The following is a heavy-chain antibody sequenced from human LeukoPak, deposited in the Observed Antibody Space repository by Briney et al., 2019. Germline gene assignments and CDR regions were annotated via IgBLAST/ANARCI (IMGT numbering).Heavy chain of an antibody. CDR2: ISWNSGSI. CDR1: GFTFDDYA. CDR3: AEDPNYDFWSGYYNGGFDY. D-gene: IGHD3-3*01. Sequence: GGSLRLSCAASGFTFDDYAVHWVRQAPGKGLEWVSGISWNSGSIGYADSVKGRFTISRDNAKNSLYLQMNSLRAEDTALYYCAEDPNYDFWSGYYNGGFDYWGQGTLVTVSS. V-gene: IGHV3-9*01. J-gene: IGHJ4*02.